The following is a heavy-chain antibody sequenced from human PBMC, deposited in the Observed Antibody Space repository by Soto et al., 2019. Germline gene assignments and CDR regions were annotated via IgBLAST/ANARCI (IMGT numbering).Heavy chain of an antibody. D-gene: IGHD2-8*02. CDR1: GGSFSGYY. CDR2: INHSGST. J-gene: IGHJ4*02. CDR3: ARDKITGLFDY. V-gene: IGHV4-34*01. Sequence: QVQLQQWGAGLLKPSETLSLTCAVYGGSFSGYYLTCIRQPPGTGLEWLGEINHSGSTNYNPSLKSRVTISVDTSKTQFSLKLTSVTAADTAGYYGARDKITGLFDYWGQGTLVTVSS.